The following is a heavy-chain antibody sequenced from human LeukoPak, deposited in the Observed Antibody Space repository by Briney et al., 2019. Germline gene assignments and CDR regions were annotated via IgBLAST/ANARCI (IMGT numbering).Heavy chain of an antibody. Sequence: PGGSLRLSCAASGFTFSSYAMSWVRQAPGKGLEWVSAISGSGGSTYYADSVKGRFTISRDNSKNTLYLQMNSLRAEDTAVYYCAKERLLEWSGELSLSAEYFQHWGQGTLVTVSS. D-gene: IGHD3-10*01. CDR2: ISGSGGST. CDR1: GFTFSSYA. CDR3: AKERLLEWSGELSLSAEYFQH. J-gene: IGHJ1*01. V-gene: IGHV3-23*01.